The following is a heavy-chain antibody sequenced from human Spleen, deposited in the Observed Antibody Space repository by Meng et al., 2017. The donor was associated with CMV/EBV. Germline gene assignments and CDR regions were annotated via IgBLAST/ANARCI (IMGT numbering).Heavy chain of an antibody. V-gene: IGHV1-46*01. CDR2: INPSGGST. Sequence: GYTFTNYYMHWLRQAPGQGLEWMGIINPSGGSTSYAQRFQGRVTMTSDTSTSTVSMELSSLISEDTAFYYCARDTCSSTSCYGAIDYWGQGTLVTVSS. J-gene: IGHJ4*02. D-gene: IGHD2-2*01. CDR3: ARDTCSSTSCYGAIDY. CDR1: GYTFTNYY.